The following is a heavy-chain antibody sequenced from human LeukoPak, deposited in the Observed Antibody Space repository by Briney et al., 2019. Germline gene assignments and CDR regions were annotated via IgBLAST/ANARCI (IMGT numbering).Heavy chain of an antibody. CDR2: MSYDGNNK. CDR3: ARGRHYGSGNYYTAQYY. J-gene: IGHJ4*02. D-gene: IGHD3-10*01. V-gene: IGHV3-30-3*01. CDR1: GFIFSNYA. Sequence: GGSLRLSCAASGFIFSNYAMHWVRQAPGKGLEWVAVMSYDGNNKYYVDSVKGRFTISRDNSKNTLYVLLDSLRPEDTAVYYCARGRHYGSGNYYTAQYYWGQGTLVTVSS.